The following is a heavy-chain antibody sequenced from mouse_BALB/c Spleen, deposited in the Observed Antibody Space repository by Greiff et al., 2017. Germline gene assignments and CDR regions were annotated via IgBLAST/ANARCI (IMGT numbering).Heavy chain of an antibody. D-gene: IGHD1-2*01. CDR1: GYAFTSYN. J-gene: IGHJ3*01. Sequence: EVKLVESGPELVKPGASVKVSCKASGYAFTSYNMYWVKQSHGKSLEWIGYIDPYNGGTSYNQKFKGKATLTVDKSSSSAYMHLNSLTSEDSAVYYCARTGITTATGFAYWGQGTLVTVSA. CDR2: IDPYNGGT. V-gene: IGHV1S135*01. CDR3: ARTGITTATGFAY.